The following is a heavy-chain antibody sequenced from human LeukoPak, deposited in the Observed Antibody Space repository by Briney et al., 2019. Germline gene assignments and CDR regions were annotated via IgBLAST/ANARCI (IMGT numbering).Heavy chain of an antibody. Sequence: SETLSLTCTVSGGSVSSGSYYWSWIRQPPGKGLEWIGYIYYSGSTNYNPSLKSRVTISVDTSKNQFSLKLSSVTAADAAVYYCARELAELGYCSGGSCYSNWFDPWGQGTLVTVSS. CDR2: IYYSGST. D-gene: IGHD2-15*01. J-gene: IGHJ5*02. V-gene: IGHV4-61*01. CDR3: ARELAELGYCSGGSCYSNWFDP. CDR1: GGSVSSGSYY.